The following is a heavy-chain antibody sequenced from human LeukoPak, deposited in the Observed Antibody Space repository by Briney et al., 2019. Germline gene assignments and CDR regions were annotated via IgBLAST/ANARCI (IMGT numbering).Heavy chain of an antibody. CDR3: ARDHMTTVTTGY. J-gene: IGHJ4*02. D-gene: IGHD4-17*01. Sequence: ASVKVSCKASGYTFTSYGISWVRQAPGQGLEWMGWISAYNGNTNYAQKLQGRVTMTTDTSTSTAYMELRSLRSDDTAVCYCARDHMTTVTTGYWGQGTLVTVSS. CDR1: GYTFTSYG. V-gene: IGHV1-18*01. CDR2: ISAYNGNT.